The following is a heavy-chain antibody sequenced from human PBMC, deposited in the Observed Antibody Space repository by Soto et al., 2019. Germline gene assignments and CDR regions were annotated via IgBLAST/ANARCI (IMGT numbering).Heavy chain of an antibody. J-gene: IGHJ6*03. CDR2: ISGSGGST. V-gene: IGHV3-23*01. CDR3: AKPRSSTSYYYYMDV. Sequence: EVQLLESGGGLVQPGGSLRLSCAASGFTFSSYAMSWVRQAPGKGLEWVSAISGSGGSTYYADSVKGRFTMSRDNSKNTLYLQMNSLRAEDTAVYYCAKPRSSTSYYYYMDVWGKGTTVTVSS. D-gene: IGHD2-2*01. CDR1: GFTFSSYA.